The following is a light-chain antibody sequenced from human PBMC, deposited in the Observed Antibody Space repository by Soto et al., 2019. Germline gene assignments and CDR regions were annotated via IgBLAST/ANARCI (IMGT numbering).Light chain of an antibody. CDR2: GNS. CDR1: SSNIGAGYD. V-gene: IGLV1-40*01. CDR3: QSYDSSLSGSNV. Sequence: QAVLTQPPSVSGAPGQRVTISCTGSSSNIGAGYDVHWYQQLPGTAPKLLIYGNSNRPSGVPDRFSGSKSGTSASLAITGLQAEDEADYYCQSYDSSLSGSNVFGGGTKPTVL. J-gene: IGLJ2*01.